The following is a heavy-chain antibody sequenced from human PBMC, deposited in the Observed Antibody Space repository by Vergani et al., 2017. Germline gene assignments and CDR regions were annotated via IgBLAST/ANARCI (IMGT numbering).Heavy chain of an antibody. CDR3: ARGHLTMVRGHYYMDV. V-gene: IGHV1-2*02. Sequence: VQLVQSGAEVKKHGDSVKVSCKASGYTFTGYYMHWVRQAPGQGLEWMGWINPNSGGTNYAQKFQGRVTMTRDTSISTAYMELSRLRSDDTAVYYCARGHLTMVRGHYYMDVWGKGTTVTVSS. CDR2: INPNSGGT. CDR1: GYTFTGYY. J-gene: IGHJ6*03. D-gene: IGHD3-10*01.